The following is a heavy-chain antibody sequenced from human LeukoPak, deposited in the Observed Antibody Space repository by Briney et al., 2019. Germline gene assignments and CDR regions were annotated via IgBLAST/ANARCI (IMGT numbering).Heavy chain of an antibody. Sequence: SKTLSLTCTVSGGSISSYYWSWIRQPPGKGLEWIGYMYYSGNSNYNPSLKSRVTISVDTSKNQFSLKLSSVTAADTAVYYCAKESCSSTSCYAEGDYWGQGTLVTVSS. CDR3: AKESCSSTSCYAEGDY. J-gene: IGHJ4*02. V-gene: IGHV4-59*12. CDR2: MYYSGNS. D-gene: IGHD2-2*01. CDR1: GGSISSYY.